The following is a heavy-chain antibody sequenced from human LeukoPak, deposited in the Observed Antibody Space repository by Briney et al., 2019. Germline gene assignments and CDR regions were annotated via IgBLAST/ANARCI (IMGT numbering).Heavy chain of an antibody. CDR1: GITFSSYA. CDR2: ISASGGST. Sequence: PGGSLRLSCAASGITFSSYAMSWVRQAPGKGLEWVSDISASGGSTYYADSVKGRFTISRDNPKNTLYLQMNSLRAEDTAVYYCAKKETTVTTFFENWGQGTLVTVSS. D-gene: IGHD4-17*01. J-gene: IGHJ4*02. V-gene: IGHV3-23*01. CDR3: AKKETTVTTFFEN.